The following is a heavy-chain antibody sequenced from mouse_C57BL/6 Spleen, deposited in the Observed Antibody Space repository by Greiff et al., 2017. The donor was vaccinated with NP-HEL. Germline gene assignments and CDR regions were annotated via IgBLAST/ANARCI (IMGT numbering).Heavy chain of an antibody. J-gene: IGHJ4*01. CDR3: ARWTVYAMDY. V-gene: IGHV1-54*01. CDR2: INPGSGGT. Sequence: QVQLKQSGAELVRPGTSVKVSCKASGYAFTNYLIEWVKQRPGQGLEWIGVINPGSGGTNYNEKFKGKATLTADKSSSTAYMQLSSLTSEDSAVYFCARWTVYAMDYWGQGTSVTVSS. CDR1: GYAFTNYL.